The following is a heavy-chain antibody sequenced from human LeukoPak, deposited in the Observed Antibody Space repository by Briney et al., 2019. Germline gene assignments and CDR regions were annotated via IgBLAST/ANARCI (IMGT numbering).Heavy chain of an antibody. CDR2: ISGSGGST. J-gene: IGHJ4*02. V-gene: IGHV3-23*01. CDR3: AKVGARGSSGYLDY. D-gene: IGHD1-26*01. CDR1: GFTFSSYA. Sequence: GGSLRLSCAASGFTFSSYAMSWVRQAPGKGLEWVSAISGSGGSTYYADSVKGRFTISRDNSKNTLYLQMNSLRAEDTAVYYCAKVGARGSSGYLDYWGQGTLVTVSS.